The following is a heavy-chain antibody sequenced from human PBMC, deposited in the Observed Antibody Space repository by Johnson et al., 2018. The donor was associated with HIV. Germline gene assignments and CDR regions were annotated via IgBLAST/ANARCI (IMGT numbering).Heavy chain of an antibody. V-gene: IGHV3-30*02. J-gene: IGHJ3*02. CDR1: GFTFSSYG. CDR2: IRYDGSKK. CDR3: ERSPLYDTTVFDI. Sequence: QVQLVESGGGVVQPGGSLRLSCAASGFTFSSYGMHWVRQAPGKGLEWVAFIRYDGSKKYSADSVKGRFTISRENAKNSLYLQMNSLRVGDTAVYYCERSPLYDTTVFDIWGQGTRVTVSS. D-gene: IGHD4-11*01.